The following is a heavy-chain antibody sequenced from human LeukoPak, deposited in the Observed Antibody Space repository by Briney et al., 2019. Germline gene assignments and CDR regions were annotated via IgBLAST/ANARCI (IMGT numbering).Heavy chain of an antibody. CDR1: GGTFSSYA. CDR3: ARDPWAGTRYTSQNWFDP. CDR2: IIPIFGTA. D-gene: IGHD1-7*01. V-gene: IGHV1-69*13. Sequence: SVKVSCKASGGTFSSYAISWVRQAPGQGLEWMGGIIPIFGTANYAQKFQGRVTITADEPTSTAYMELSSLRSEDTAVYYCARDPWAGTRYTSQNWFDPWGQGTLVTVSS. J-gene: IGHJ5*02.